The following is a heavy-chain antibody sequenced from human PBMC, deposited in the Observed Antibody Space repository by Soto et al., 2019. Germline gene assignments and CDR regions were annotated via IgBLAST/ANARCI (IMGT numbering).Heavy chain of an antibody. D-gene: IGHD2-2*01. CDR1: GFTFSDYY. Sequence: EVQLVESGGGLVKPGGSLRLSCTASGFTFSDYYMNWVRQAPGKGLEWVSSISSSVSYIFYADSVKGRFTISRDNAKNSLYLQMNSLRAEDTAVYYCARPRSTSCYSVFCYYGMDVWGRGTTVTVS. V-gene: IGHV3-21*01. J-gene: IGHJ6*02. CDR3: ARPRSTSCYSVFCYYGMDV. CDR2: ISSSVSYI.